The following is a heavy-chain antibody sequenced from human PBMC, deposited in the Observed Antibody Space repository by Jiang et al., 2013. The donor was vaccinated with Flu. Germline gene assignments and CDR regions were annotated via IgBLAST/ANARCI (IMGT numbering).Heavy chain of an antibody. D-gene: IGHD5-18*01. V-gene: IGHV1-2*02. CDR3: ARDPDTPMPIDF. CDR1: GYTFTDYF. Sequence: VQLVESGAEVKKPGASVKVSCVASGYTFTDYFIHWARQAPGQGLEWMGWIKIRTGETNYGQRFQDRVTLARDTSINTAYMELSGLRSADTAVYYCARDPDTPMPIDFWGQGTLVTVSS. J-gene: IGHJ4*02. CDR2: IKIRTGET.